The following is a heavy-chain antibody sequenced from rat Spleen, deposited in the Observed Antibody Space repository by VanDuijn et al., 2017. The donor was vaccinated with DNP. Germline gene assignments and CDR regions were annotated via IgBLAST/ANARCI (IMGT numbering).Heavy chain of an antibody. CDR1: GFSFSDYY. CDR2: ISYDGGNT. D-gene: IGHD1-1*01. Sequence: EVQLVASGRGLVQPGRSLKLSCTASGFSFSDYYMAWVRQAPTKSLEWVASISYDGGNTFYRDSVKGRFTISRDNAKSSLYLQMDSLRSEDTATYYCTTGEEVTGWFAYWGRGTLVPVSS. J-gene: IGHJ3*01. V-gene: IGHV5-20*01. CDR3: TTGEEVTGWFAY.